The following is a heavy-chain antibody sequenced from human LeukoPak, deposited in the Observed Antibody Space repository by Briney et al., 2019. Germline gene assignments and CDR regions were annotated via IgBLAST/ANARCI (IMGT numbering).Heavy chain of an antibody. CDR2: VSGYTGKT. Sequence: DPLKVSCKTSGYTFTTYGVSWVRQAPGQGLEWMGWVSGYTGKTNYAERFQGRVTMTTDTSTSTVYMELTSLRSDDTAVYYCARGEVSASLYYFDFWGQGTLVTVS. CDR1: GYTFTTYG. V-gene: IGHV1-18*01. J-gene: IGHJ4*02. CDR3: ARGEVSASLYYFDF. D-gene: IGHD2-2*01.